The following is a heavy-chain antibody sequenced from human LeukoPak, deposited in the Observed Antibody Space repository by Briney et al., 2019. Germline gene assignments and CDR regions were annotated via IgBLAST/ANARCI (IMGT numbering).Heavy chain of an antibody. D-gene: IGHD6-19*01. J-gene: IGHJ4*02. V-gene: IGHV1-2*02. CDR3: AKGYSSGWYHDY. CDR2: INPNSGGT. Sequence: ASVKVSCKASGYTFTGYYMHWVRQAPGQGLEWMGWINPNSGGTNYAQKFQGRVTMTRDTSASTAYMELSRPRSDDTAVYYCAKGYSSGWYHDYWGQGTLVTVSS. CDR1: GYTFTGYY.